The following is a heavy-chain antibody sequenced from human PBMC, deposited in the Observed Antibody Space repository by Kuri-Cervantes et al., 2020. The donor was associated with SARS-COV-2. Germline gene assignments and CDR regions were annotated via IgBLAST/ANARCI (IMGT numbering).Heavy chain of an antibody. V-gene: IGHV4-30-2*01. Sequence: LRLSCTVSGGSISSGGYYWSWIRQPPGKGLEWIGYIYHSGSTYYNPSLKSRVTISVDRSKNQFSLKLSSVTAADTAVYYCASVYSSSSPDFDYWGQGTLVTVSS. J-gene: IGHJ4*02. CDR2: IYHSGST. CDR1: GGSISSGGYY. D-gene: IGHD6-6*01. CDR3: ASVYSSSSPDFDY.